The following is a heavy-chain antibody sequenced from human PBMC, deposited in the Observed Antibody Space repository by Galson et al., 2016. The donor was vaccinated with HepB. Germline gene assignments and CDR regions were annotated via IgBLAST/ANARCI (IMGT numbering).Heavy chain of an antibody. CDR2: IKNGGTT. J-gene: IGHJ6*02. CDR3: IWDDHVYYGMAV. D-gene: IGHD3-16*01. CDR1: GLTFSHAW. V-gene: IGHV3-15*07. Sequence: SLRLSCAVSGLTFSHAWMNWGRQAPGKGLEWVGRIKNGGTTDYAAPVKGRFTISRDDSKNTVYLQMKSLKTEDTAVYYCIWDDHVYYGMAVWGQGTTVTVSS.